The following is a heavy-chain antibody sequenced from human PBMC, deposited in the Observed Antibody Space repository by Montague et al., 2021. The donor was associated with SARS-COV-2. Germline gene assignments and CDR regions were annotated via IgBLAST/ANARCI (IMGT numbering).Heavy chain of an antibody. CDR1: GGSISSGSYY. Sequence: TLSLTCTVSGGSISSGSYYWSWIRQPAGKGLEWIGRIYTSGSTNYNPSLNSRVTISVDTSKNQFSLKLSSVTAADTAVYYCARVPPYYYDSSGYYSGAFDIWGQGTMVTVSS. CDR2: IYTSGST. J-gene: IGHJ3*02. V-gene: IGHV4-61*02. CDR3: ARVPPYYYDSSGYYSGAFDI. D-gene: IGHD3-22*01.